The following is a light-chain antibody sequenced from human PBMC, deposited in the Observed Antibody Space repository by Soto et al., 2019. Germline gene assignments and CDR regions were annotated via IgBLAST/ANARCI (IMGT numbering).Light chain of an antibody. CDR3: QQYGSSHPEFT. CDR1: QSVSSSY. Sequence: EIVLTQSPGTLSLSPGERATLSCRASQSVSSSYLAWYQQKPGQAPRLLIYGASSRATGTPDMFSGSGSGTAFTLTISRLEPEDFAVYYCQQYGSSHPEFTFGPGTKVNIK. J-gene: IGKJ3*01. V-gene: IGKV3-20*01. CDR2: GAS.